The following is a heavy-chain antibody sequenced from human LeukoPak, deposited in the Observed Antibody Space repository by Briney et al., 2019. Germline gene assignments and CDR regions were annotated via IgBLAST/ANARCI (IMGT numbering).Heavy chain of an antibody. CDR3: ARALVAPYYFDY. CDR1: GFTFSSYW. CDR2: INTDGGGT. Sequence: GGSLRLSCAASGFTFSSYWMHCVRQAPGKGLVWVSRINTDGGGTTYADSVKGRFTISRDNAKNTLYLQMDSLRAEDTAVYYCARALVAPYYFDYWGRGALVTVSS. D-gene: IGHD2-15*01. J-gene: IGHJ4*02. V-gene: IGHV3-74*01.